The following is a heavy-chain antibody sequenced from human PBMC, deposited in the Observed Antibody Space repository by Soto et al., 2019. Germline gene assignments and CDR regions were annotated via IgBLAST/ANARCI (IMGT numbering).Heavy chain of an antibody. V-gene: IGHV3-21*01. CDR3: ASGNYDILTGSDDY. Sequence: GGSLRLSCAASGFTFSSYSMNWVRQAPGKGLEWVSSISSSSSYIYYADSVKGRFTISRDNAKNSLYLQMNSLRAEDTAVYYCASGNYDILTGSDDYWGQGTLVTVSS. CDR1: GFTFSSYS. D-gene: IGHD3-9*01. J-gene: IGHJ4*02. CDR2: ISSSSSYI.